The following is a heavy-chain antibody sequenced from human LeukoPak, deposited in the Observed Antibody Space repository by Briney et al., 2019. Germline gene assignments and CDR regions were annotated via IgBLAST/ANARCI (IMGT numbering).Heavy chain of an antibody. CDR1: GFTFSSYW. CDR3: ARDGRDGYNEYNWFDP. CDR2: IKQDGSEK. V-gene: IGHV3-7*01. J-gene: IGHJ5*02. Sequence: GGSLRLSCAASGFTFSSYWMSWVRQAPGKGLEWVANIKQDGSEKYYVDSVKGRFTISRDNAKNSLYLQMNSLRAEDTAVYYCARDGRDGYNEYNWFDPWGQGTLVTVSS. D-gene: IGHD5-24*01.